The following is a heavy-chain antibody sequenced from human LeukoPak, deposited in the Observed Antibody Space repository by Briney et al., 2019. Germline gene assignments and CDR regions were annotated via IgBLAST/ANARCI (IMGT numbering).Heavy chain of an antibody. CDR2: ISGSGGST. J-gene: IGHJ4*02. Sequence: PGGSLRLSFPASGFTFSTYAMSGVRQAQGRGREGVSPISGSGGSTYYADSVKGRFTISRDNSKNTLYLQMNSLRAEDTAVYYCAKGAGYSYAKYYFDYWGQGTLVTVSS. CDR3: AKGAGYSYAKYYFDY. D-gene: IGHD5-18*01. V-gene: IGHV3-23*01. CDR1: GFTFSTYA.